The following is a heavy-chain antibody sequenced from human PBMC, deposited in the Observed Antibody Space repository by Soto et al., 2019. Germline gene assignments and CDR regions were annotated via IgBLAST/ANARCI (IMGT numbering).Heavy chain of an antibody. CDR1: GAALNSVNYY. V-gene: IGHV4-31*03. Sequence: SETLSLTCSVSGAALNSVNYYWRWIRQVPGKGLEWIGHIYVTGAVDYNPSLRDRITISQDTSERQFSLNLRLVTAADTAVYYCARLRIATNNYKWFDPWGQGTLVTVSS. CDR2: IYVTGAV. CDR3: ARLRIATNNYKWFDP. J-gene: IGHJ5*02. D-gene: IGHD2-21*01.